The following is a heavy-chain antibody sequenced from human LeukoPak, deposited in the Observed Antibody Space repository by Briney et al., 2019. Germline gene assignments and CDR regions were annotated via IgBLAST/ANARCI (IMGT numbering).Heavy chain of an antibody. CDR2: INPSGGST. V-gene: IGHV1-46*01. CDR1: GYTFTSYG. CDR3: ARGPPGYYGSGSPGDY. Sequence: GASVKVSCKASGYTFTSYGISWVRQAPGQGLEWMGIINPSGGSTSYAQKFQGRVTMTRDMSTSTVYMELSSLRSEDTAVYYCARGPPGYYGSGSPGDYWGQGTLVTVSS. D-gene: IGHD3-10*01. J-gene: IGHJ4*02.